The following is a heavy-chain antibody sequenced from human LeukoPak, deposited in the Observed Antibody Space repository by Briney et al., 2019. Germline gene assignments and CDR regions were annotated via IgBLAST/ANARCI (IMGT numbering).Heavy chain of an antibody. CDR2: TYYRSKWYN. D-gene: IGHD2-15*01. CDR1: GDSVSSNIAA. V-gene: IGHV6-1*01. CDR3: AKDCGTGPFACSH. Sequence: PSQTFSLTCAISGDSVSSNIAAWNWIRQSPSRGLEWLGRTYYRSKWYNDCAVSVRSRITIDPDTSKNQFSLQLNSVTPEDTAVYYCAKDCGTGPFACSHWGQGTLVTVSS. J-gene: IGHJ4*02.